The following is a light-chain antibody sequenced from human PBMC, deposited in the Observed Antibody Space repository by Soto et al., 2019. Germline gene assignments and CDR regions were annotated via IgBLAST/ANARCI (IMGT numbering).Light chain of an antibody. CDR3: QQYGSSPPKVT. V-gene: IGKV3-20*01. Sequence: EIVLTQSPGTLSLSPGERATLSCRASQSVSSSYLAWYQQKPGQAPRLLIYGASSRATGIPDRFSGSGSGTDLTLTISRLEPEDLAVYYCQQYGSSPPKVTFGQGTRLEIK. J-gene: IGKJ5*01. CDR2: GAS. CDR1: QSVSSSY.